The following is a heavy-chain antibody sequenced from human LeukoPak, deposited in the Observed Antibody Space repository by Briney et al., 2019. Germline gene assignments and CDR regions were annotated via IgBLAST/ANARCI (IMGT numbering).Heavy chain of an antibody. CDR1: GGTFSSYA. D-gene: IGHD3-10*01. CDR3: ARWSSPENWFDP. CDR2: IIPIFGTA. V-gene: IGHV1-69*05. J-gene: IGHJ5*02. Sequence: SVKVSCKASGGTFSSYAISWVRQAPGQGLEWMGGIIPIFGTANYAQKFQGRVTITTDESTSTAYMELSSLRSEDTAVYYCARWSSPENWFDPWGQGTLVTVSS.